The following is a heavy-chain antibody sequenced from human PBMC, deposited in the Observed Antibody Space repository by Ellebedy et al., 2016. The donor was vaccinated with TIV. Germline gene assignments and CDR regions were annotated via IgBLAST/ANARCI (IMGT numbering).Heavy chain of an antibody. CDR2: MYYSGST. V-gene: IGHV4-39*01. D-gene: IGHD3-10*01. J-gene: IGHJ4*02. CDR3: ARRAVGRMFDY. CDR1: VGSISSSSYY. Sequence: MPSETLSLPCTVSVGSISSSSYYWGWIRQPPGKGLEWIGSMYYSGSTYYNPSLKSRVTISVDTSKNQFSLNLNSVTAADTAVYYCARRAVGRMFDYWGQGTLVTVTS.